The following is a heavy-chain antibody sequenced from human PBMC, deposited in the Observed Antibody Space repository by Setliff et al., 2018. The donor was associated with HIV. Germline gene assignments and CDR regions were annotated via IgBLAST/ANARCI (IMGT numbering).Heavy chain of an antibody. CDR2: FDPKDGET. V-gene: IGHV1-24*01. CDR3: ATLSSSWTGYFDS. Sequence: ASVKVSCKISGYTLAELSIHWVRQAPGKGLEWMGGFDPKDGETVYAQKLQGRVTMTKDTSTDIAYMDLSSLRSEDTAVYYCATLSSSWTGYFDSWGQGTLVTVSS. CDR1: GYTLAELS. J-gene: IGHJ4*02. D-gene: IGHD6-13*01.